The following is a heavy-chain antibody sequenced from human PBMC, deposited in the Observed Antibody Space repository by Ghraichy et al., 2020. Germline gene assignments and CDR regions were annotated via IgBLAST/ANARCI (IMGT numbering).Heavy chain of an antibody. D-gene: IGHD4-23*01. V-gene: IGHV3-48*02. CDR1: GFTLSNYG. CDR2: ITSSGRTI. CDR3: ARASRVVRFFYYDGMDV. Sequence: ETLSLTCVGSGFTLSNYGINWVRQSPGKGLELVSYITSSGRTISYADSVKGRFTISRDNAPNSLYLQMNSLRDEDTAVYYCARASRVVRFFYYDGMDVWGQGTTVTLSS. J-gene: IGHJ6*02.